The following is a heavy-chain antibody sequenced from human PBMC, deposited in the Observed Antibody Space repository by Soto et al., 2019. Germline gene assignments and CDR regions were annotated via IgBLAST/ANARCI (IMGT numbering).Heavy chain of an antibody. D-gene: IGHD6-13*01. J-gene: IGHJ4*02. CDR1: GFTFSNYA. V-gene: IGHV3-23*01. CDR3: GMDLSSSWYDIDY. Sequence: EVQLLESGGGLVQPGGSLRLSCAASGFTFSNYAVTWVRQAPGKGLEWVSTISGSGGSTYYADSVKGRFTISRDNSKNTLYLQMNSLSAEDTAVYCSGMDLSSSWYDIDYWGQGTLVTVSS. CDR2: ISGSGGST.